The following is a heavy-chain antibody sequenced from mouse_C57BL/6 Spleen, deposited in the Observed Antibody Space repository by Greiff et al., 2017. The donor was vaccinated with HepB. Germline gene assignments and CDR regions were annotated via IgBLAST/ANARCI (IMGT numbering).Heavy chain of an antibody. D-gene: IGHD1-1*01. Sequence: QVHVKQPGAELVKPGASVKMSCKASGYTFTSYWITWVKQRPGQGLEWIGDIYPGSGSTNYNEKFKSKATLTVDTSSSTAYMQLSSLTSEDSAVYYCATTVLDWYFDVWGTGTTVTVSS. CDR1: GYTFTSYW. CDR2: IYPGSGST. CDR3: ATTVLDWYFDV. V-gene: IGHV1-55*01. J-gene: IGHJ1*03.